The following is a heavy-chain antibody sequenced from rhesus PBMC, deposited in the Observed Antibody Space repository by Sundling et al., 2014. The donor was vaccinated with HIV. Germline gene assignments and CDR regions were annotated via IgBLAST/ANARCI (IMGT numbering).Heavy chain of an antibody. CDR2: IWFDESKK. V-gene: IGHV3-54*02. D-gene: IGHD6-31*01. J-gene: IGHJ4*01. Sequence: EVQLAESGGGLVQPGGSLRLSCVASGFSFSSYVMNWVRQAPGKGLEWVAVIWFDESKKYYADSVKDRFTISRDNSKNILYLQMNNLKLGTTAVYYCARDWAAALDYWGRGSPGHRLL. CDR1: GFSFSSYV. CDR3: ARDWAAALDY.